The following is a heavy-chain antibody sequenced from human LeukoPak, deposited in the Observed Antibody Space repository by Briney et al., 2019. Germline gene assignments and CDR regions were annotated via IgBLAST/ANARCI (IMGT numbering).Heavy chain of an antibody. CDR1: GYTFTSYD. V-gene: IGHV1-8*03. D-gene: IGHD2-8*01. CDR2: INPNSGNT. J-gene: IGHJ6*03. Sequence: ASVKVSCKASGYTFTSYDINWVRQATGQGLEWMGWINPNSGNTGYAQRFQGRVTISRNTSISTAYMELSSLRSEDTAVYYCAREGYCTNGVCYIDNNYYMDVWGKGTTVTVSS. CDR3: AREGYCTNGVCYIDNNYYMDV.